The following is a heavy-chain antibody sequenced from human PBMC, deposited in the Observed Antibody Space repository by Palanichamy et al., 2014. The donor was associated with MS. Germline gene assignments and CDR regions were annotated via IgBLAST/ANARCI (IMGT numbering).Heavy chain of an antibody. J-gene: IGHJ6*02. V-gene: IGHV2-70*01. Sequence: ALEWLALIDWDDDKYYSTSLKTRLTISKDTSKNQVVLTMTNMDPVDTATYYCARNKLDLYYYGSGSADRYYYGMDVWGQGTTVTVSS. D-gene: IGHD3-10*01. CDR3: ARNKLDLYYYGSGSADRYYYGMDV. CDR2: IDWDDDK.